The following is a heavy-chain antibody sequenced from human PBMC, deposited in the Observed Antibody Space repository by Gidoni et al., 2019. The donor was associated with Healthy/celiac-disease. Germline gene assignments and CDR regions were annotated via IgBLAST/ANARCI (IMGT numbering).Heavy chain of an antibody. D-gene: IGHD4-4*01. CDR2: ISGSGGST. J-gene: IGHJ4*02. V-gene: IGHV3-23*01. Sequence: EVQLLESGGGLVQPGGSRRLACAASGFTCSSYAMSWVRQAPGKGLEWVSAISGSGGSTYYADSVKGRFTISRDNSKNTLYLQMNSLRAEDTAVYYCAKDGVTTWFGYYFDYWGQGTLVTVSS. CDR3: AKDGVTTWFGYYFDY. CDR1: GFTCSSYA.